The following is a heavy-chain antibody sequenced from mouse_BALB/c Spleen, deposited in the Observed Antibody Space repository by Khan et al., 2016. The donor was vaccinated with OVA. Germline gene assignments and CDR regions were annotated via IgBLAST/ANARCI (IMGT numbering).Heavy chain of an antibody. CDR2: SSSDSSAI. D-gene: IGHD3-3*01. V-gene: IGHV5-17*02. CDR3: TRGGDGDDFDY. J-gene: IGHJ2*01. CDR1: GFTFSSFG. Sequence: EVQRVESGGGLVQPGWSRKLSCAASGFTFSSFGMHWVRQAPEKGLEWVAYSSSDSSAIFYADTVKGRFTISRDNPKNTLFLQMTSLRSDDTAMYYCTRGGDGDDFDYWGHGTTLTVSS.